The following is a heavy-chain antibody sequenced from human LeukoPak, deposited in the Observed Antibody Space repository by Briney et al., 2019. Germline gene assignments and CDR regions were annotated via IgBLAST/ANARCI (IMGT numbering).Heavy chain of an antibody. Sequence: SETLSLTCTVTGGSISSSSYYWGWLRQPPGKGLEWIGSIYYSGSTYYNPSLKSRVTISVDTSKNQFSLKLSSVTAADTAVYYCARDSWEQLAHDAFDIWGQGTMVTVSS. CDR3: ARDSWEQLAHDAFDI. D-gene: IGHD6-6*01. CDR2: IYYSGST. V-gene: IGHV4-39*07. J-gene: IGHJ3*02. CDR1: GGSISSSSYY.